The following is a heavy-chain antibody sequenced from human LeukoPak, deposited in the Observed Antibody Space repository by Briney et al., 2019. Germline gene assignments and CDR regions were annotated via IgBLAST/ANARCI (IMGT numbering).Heavy chain of an antibody. Sequence: ASVKVSFKASGYTFTGYYMHWVRQAPGQGLEWMGWINPNSGGTNYAQQFQGRVTITRDTSISTAYMELSRLRSDDTAVYYCARVSTDGSFDYWGQGTLVTVSS. CDR3: ARVSTDGSFDY. V-gene: IGHV1-2*02. D-gene: IGHD5-24*01. CDR2: INPNSGGT. CDR1: GYTFTGYY. J-gene: IGHJ4*02.